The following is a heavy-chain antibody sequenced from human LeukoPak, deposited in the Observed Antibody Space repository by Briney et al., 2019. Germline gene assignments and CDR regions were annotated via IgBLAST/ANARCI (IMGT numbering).Heavy chain of an antibody. D-gene: IGHD6-19*01. J-gene: IGHJ4*02. Sequence: SEILSLTCTVSGGSISSSSYYWGWIRQPPGKGLEWIGSIYYSGSTYYNPSLKSRVTISVDTSKNQFSLKLSSVTAADTAVYYCARQAGTLLDYFDYWGQGTLVTVSS. CDR1: GGSISSSSYY. CDR3: ARQAGTLLDYFDY. CDR2: IYYSGST. V-gene: IGHV4-39*01.